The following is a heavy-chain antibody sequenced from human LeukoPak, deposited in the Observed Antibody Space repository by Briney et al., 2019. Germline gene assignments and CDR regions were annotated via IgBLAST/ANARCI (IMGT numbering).Heavy chain of an antibody. CDR2: ISGSTGST. V-gene: IGHV3-23*01. D-gene: IGHD5-24*01. Sequence: GGSLRLSCAASGFTFSSYAMSWVRQAPGKGLEWVASISGSTGSTQYADSVKGRFTVSRDNSKNTLYLQMNSLRAADTAVYYCAKGGLGDGYSYASWGQGTLITVSS. J-gene: IGHJ5*02. CDR3: AKGGLGDGYSYAS. CDR1: GFTFSSYA.